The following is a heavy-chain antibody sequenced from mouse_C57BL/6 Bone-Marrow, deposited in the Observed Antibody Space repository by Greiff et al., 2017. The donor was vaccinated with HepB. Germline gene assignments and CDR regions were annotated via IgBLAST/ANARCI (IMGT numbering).Heavy chain of an antibody. V-gene: IGHV1-15*01. CDR1: GYTFTDYE. CDR3: TRWGKAWFAY. CDR2: IDPETGGT. Sequence: QVQLQQSGAELVRPGASVTLSCKASGYTFTDYEMHWVKQTPVHGLEWIGAIDPETGGTAYNQKFKGKAILTADKSSSTAYMELHSLTSEDSAVYYSTRWGKAWFAYWGQGTLVTVSA. J-gene: IGHJ3*01.